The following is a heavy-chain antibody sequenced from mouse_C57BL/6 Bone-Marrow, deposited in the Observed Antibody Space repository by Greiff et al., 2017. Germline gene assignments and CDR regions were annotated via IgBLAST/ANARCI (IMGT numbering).Heavy chain of an antibody. J-gene: IGHJ2*01. CDR1: GYTFTSYW. CDR2: IDPSDSYT. CDR3: AREPMTTVVAYYFDY. V-gene: IGHV1-69*01. D-gene: IGHD1-1*01. Sequence: VQLQQPGAELVMPGASVKLSCKASGYTFTSYWMPWVKQRPGQGLEWIGEIDPSDSYTNYNQKFKGKSTLTVDKSSSTAYMQLSSLTSEDSAVYYCAREPMTTVVAYYFDYWGQGTTLTVSS.